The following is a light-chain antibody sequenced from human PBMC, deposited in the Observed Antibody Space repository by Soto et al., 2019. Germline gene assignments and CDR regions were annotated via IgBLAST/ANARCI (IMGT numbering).Light chain of an antibody. CDR3: AAWDDSLNGRV. V-gene: IGLV1-44*01. CDR1: SSNIGRNT. CDR2: TNN. Sequence: QSVLTQPPSASGTPGQGVTISCSGSSSNIGRNTVNWYQQLPGTAPKLLIYTNNQRPSGVPDRFSGSKSGTSASLAISGLQSEDEADYCCAAWDDSLNGRVFGGGTKLTVL. J-gene: IGLJ3*02.